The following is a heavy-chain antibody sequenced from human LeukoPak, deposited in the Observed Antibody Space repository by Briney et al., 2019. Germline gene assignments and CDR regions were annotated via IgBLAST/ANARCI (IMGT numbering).Heavy chain of an antibody. CDR2: IYYSGST. CDR3: ARWRREIDP. Sequence: SETLSLTCTVSGGSISSYYWSWIRQPPGKGLEWIGYIYYSGSTNYNPSLKSRVTISVDASKNQFSLKLSSVTAADTAVYYCARWRREIDPWGQGTLVTVSS. D-gene: IGHD3-3*01. J-gene: IGHJ5*02. CDR1: GGSISSYY. V-gene: IGHV4-59*01.